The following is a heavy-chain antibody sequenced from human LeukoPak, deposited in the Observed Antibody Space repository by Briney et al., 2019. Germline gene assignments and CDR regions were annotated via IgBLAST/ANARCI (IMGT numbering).Heavy chain of an antibody. CDR3: ARDRRYTGYDPEYFDY. D-gene: IGHD5-12*01. CDR2: IGSTGTAR. CDR1: AFSFSDYY. J-gene: IGHJ4*02. Sequence: GGSLRHSCAASAFSFSDYYMSWIHQAPGKGLGWVSYIGSTGTARYYADSVEGRFTISRDNAKNSLYLQMNNLRAQDTAVYYCARDRRYTGYDPEYFDYWGQGTLVSVSS. V-gene: IGHV3-11*04.